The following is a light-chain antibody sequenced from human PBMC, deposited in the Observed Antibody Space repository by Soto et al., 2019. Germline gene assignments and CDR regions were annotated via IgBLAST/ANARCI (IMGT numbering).Light chain of an antibody. CDR3: QQYNSWPPIT. V-gene: IGKV3-15*01. Sequence: EIGMTQSPATLSVSPGEGVTLSCRASESVRSKVAWYQQKPGQAPRLLIYGSSTRATGIPDRFRGSGSGTEYTLTISSLQSEDFAVYYCQQYNSWPPITFGQGTRLEIK. CDR2: GSS. J-gene: IGKJ5*01. CDR1: ESVRSK.